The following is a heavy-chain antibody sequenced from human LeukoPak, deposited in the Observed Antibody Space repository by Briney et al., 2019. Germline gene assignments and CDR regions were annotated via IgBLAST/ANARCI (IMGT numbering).Heavy chain of an antibody. CDR2: ISSNGGST. D-gene: IGHD5-18*01. Sequence: GGSLRLSCSASGFTFSSYAMHWVRQAPGKGLEYVSAISSNGGSTYYADPVKGRFTISRDNSKNTLYLQMSSLRAEDTAVYYCVKAEPRGYSYGYGVDYWGQGTLVTVSS. CDR1: GFTFSSYA. V-gene: IGHV3-64D*06. CDR3: VKAEPRGYSYGYGVDY. J-gene: IGHJ4*02.